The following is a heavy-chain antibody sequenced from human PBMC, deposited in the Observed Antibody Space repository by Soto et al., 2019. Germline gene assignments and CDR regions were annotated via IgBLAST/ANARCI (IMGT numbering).Heavy chain of an antibody. CDR2: IYYSGST. CDR1: GGSIGSYY. V-gene: IGHV4-59*01. J-gene: IGHJ6*02. CDR3: ARSQTELLPISVEGYYGMDV. Sequence: SETLSLTCTVSGGSIGSYYWNWIRQPPGKGLEWIGYIYYSGSTNYNPSLKSRVTISVDTSKNQFSLKLSSVTAADTAVYYCARSQTELLPISVEGYYGMDVWGQGTTVTVSS. D-gene: IGHD1-26*01.